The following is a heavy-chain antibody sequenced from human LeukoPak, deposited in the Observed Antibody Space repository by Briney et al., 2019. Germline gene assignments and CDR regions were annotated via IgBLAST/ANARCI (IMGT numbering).Heavy chain of an antibody. J-gene: IGHJ3*02. D-gene: IGHD3-22*01. Sequence: PGGSLRLSCAASGFTVSAYAMAWVRQAPGKGLEWIGYIYYSGSTNYNPSLKSRVTISVDTSKNQFSLKLSSVTAADTAVYYCARAREVYYDRAFDIWGQGTMVTVSS. CDR1: GFTVSAYA. CDR2: IYYSGST. CDR3: ARAREVYYDRAFDI. V-gene: IGHV4-59*02.